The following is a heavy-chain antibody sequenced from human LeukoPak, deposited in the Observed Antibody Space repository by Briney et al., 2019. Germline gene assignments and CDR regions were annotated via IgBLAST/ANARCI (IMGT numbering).Heavy chain of an antibody. CDR2: INSDGSST. CDR1: GLTFSSYW. CDR3: ARDVRGDSGYGNPFDY. J-gene: IGHJ4*02. Sequence: GGSLRLSCAASGLTFSSYWMHWVRQAPGKGLVWVSRINSDGSSTSYADSVKGRFTISRDNAKNTLYLQMNSLRAEDTAVYYCARDVRGDSGYGNPFDYWGQGTLVTVSS. V-gene: IGHV3-74*01. D-gene: IGHD5-12*01.